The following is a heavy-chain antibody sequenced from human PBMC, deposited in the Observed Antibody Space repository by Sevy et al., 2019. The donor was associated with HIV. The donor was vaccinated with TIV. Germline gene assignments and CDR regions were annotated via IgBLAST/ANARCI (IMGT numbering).Heavy chain of an antibody. V-gene: IGHV3-74*01. D-gene: IGHD2-2*01. CDR3: AREGPNPGEGYCSSTSCESGYMDV. Sequence: GGSLRLSCAASGFTFSSYWMHWVRQAPGKGLVWVSRINSDGSSTSYADSVKGRFTISRDNAKNTLYLQMNSLRAEDTAVYYWAREGPNPGEGYCSSTSCESGYMDVWGKGTTVTVSS. CDR1: GFTFSSYW. J-gene: IGHJ6*03. CDR2: INSDGSST.